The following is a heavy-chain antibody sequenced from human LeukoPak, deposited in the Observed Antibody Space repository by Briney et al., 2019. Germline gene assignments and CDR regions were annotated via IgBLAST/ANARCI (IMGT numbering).Heavy chain of an antibody. J-gene: IGHJ4*02. D-gene: IGHD7-27*01. V-gene: IGHV3-23*01. CDR1: GFTFNSYT. CDR3: AKDGGLWVSAHWGDS. Sequence: DPGGSLRLSCAASGFTFNSYTMSWVRQAPGKGLEWVSTITTSDGNTYYADSVKGRFTVSRDNSKNTLFLQMNSLRAEDTAVYYCAKDGGLWVSAHWGDSWGRGTLVTVSS. CDR2: ITTSDGNT.